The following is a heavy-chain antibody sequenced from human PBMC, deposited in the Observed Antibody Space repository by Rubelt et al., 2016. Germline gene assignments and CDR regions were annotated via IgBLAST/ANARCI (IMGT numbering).Heavy chain of an antibody. CDR1: GGSFSNYY. J-gene: IGHJ4*02. V-gene: IGHV4-34*01. CDR3: AREGPIGYYDSSGYYGYLDY. CDR2: INHSGIT. Sequence: QVQLQQWGAGLFRPSQTLSLTCGVYGGSFSNYYWTWIRQPPGKGLEWIGDINHSGITNYNPSLKSRVTISVDTSKNQFSLKLSFVTAADTAVYDCAREGPIGYYDSSGYYGYLDYWGQGTLVTVSS. D-gene: IGHD3-22*01.